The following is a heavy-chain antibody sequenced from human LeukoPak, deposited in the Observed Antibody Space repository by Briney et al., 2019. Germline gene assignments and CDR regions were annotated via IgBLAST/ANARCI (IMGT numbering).Heavy chain of an antibody. Sequence: GGSLRLSCAASGFTFSRYRMHGVRQAPGKGLMWVSRISPDGSTTLYADSVKGRFTISRDNAKNTLYLQMNSLGDEDTAVYYCARGSTIFGVVIIEEYYFDYWGQGTLVTVSS. CDR2: ISPDGSTT. CDR3: ARGSTIFGVVIIEEYYFDY. CDR1: GFTFSRYR. J-gene: IGHJ4*02. D-gene: IGHD3-3*01. V-gene: IGHV3-74*03.